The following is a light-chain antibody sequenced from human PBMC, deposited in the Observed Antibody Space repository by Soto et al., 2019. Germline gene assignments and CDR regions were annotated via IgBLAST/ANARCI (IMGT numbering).Light chain of an antibody. Sequence: DIQMTQSPSTLSASVGDRVTITCRASQSISSWLAWYQQKPGKAPKLLIYDASSLESGVPSRFSGSGYGTEFTLTISSLQPDDFATYYCQQYKSYFRTFGQGTKVDI. CDR1: QSISSW. CDR3: QQYKSYFRT. J-gene: IGKJ1*01. CDR2: DAS. V-gene: IGKV1-5*01.